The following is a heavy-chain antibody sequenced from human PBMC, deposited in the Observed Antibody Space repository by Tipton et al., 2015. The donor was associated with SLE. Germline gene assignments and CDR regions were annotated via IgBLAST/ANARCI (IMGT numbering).Heavy chain of an antibody. Sequence: SLRLSCAASEFTFSNYWMHWVRQGQGKGLVWVSRINSDGSSTSYADSVKGRFTISRDNAKKTLYLQMNSLRAEDTAVYYCAGTPSGDYFDYWGQGTLVTVSS. CDR1: EFTFSNYW. D-gene: IGHD2-15*01. CDR2: INSDGSST. V-gene: IGHV3-74*01. J-gene: IGHJ4*02. CDR3: AGTPSGDYFDY.